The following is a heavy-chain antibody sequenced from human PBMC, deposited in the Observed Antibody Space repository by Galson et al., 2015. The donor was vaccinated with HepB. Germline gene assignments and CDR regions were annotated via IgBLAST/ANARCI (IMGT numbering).Heavy chain of an antibody. V-gene: IGHV4-59*08. Sequence: ETLSLTCAVSGGSITGYYWSWIRQPPGKGLEWIGDIYYSGGTKYNPSLKSRVTISVDTSKNQFSLNLSSVTAADTAVYYCARGYYGSFLDFDYWGQGTLVTVSS. CDR1: GGSITGYY. CDR2: IYYSGGT. D-gene: IGHD3-10*01. J-gene: IGHJ4*02. CDR3: ARGYYGSFLDFDY.